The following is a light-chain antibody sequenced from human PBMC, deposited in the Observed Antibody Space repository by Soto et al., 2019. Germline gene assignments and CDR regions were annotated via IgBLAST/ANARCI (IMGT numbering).Light chain of an antibody. CDR3: QQSYSTPLT. Sequence: DIQMTQSPSSLSASVGDRVTITCRASQSISSYLNWYQQKPGKAPKLLIYAASSLQSGVPSRFSGSGSGTAFTLTISSLQPEDFETYYCQQSYSTPLTFGVGTKVEIK. CDR2: AAS. CDR1: QSISSY. V-gene: IGKV1-39*01. J-gene: IGKJ4*01.